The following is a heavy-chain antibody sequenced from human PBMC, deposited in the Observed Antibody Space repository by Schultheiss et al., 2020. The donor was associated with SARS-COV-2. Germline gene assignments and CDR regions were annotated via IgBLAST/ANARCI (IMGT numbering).Heavy chain of an antibody. Sequence: GGSLRLSCAASGFTFRNYWMHWVRQAPGKGLVWVSGISWNSGTIAHADSVKGRFIMSRDDGRNSLYLQMNRLRVEDTAVYYCARDLMSSSWYETYYGMDVWGQGTTVTVSS. V-gene: IGHV3-48*04. CDR2: ISWNSGTI. J-gene: IGHJ6*02. CDR3: ARDLMSSSWYETYYGMDV. CDR1: GFTFRNYW. D-gene: IGHD6-13*01.